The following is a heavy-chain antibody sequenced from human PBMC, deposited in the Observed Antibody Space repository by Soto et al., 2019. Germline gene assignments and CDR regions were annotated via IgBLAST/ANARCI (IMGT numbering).Heavy chain of an antibody. Sequence: PGGSLRLSCAASGFTFSSYGMHWVRQAPGKRLEWVAVISYDGSNKYYADSVKGRFTISRDNSKNTLYLQMNSLRAEDTAVYYCARNMAVAGDTYYYYGMDVWGQGTTVTV. CDR1: GFTFSSYG. D-gene: IGHD6-19*01. V-gene: IGHV3-30*03. CDR2: ISYDGSNK. CDR3: ARNMAVAGDTYYYYGMDV. J-gene: IGHJ6*02.